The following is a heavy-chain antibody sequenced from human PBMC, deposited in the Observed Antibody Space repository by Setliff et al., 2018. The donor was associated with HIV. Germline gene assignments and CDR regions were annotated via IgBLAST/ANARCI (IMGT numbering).Heavy chain of an antibody. V-gene: IGHV3-23*01. J-gene: IGHJ4*02. Sequence: SLRLSCAASGFTFSNYAMSWVRQAPGEGLAWVSAILSTGERTFYADSVKGRFTISRDNSKNTVYLQMNSLRAEDTAEYYCAKELAASGLGYFDSWGRGILVTVSS. D-gene: IGHD3-22*01. CDR1: GFTFSNYA. CDR3: AKELAASGLGYFDS. CDR2: ILSTGERT.